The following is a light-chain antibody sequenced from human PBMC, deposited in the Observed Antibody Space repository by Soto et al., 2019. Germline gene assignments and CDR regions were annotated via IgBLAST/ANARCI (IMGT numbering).Light chain of an antibody. Sequence: DIQMTQSPSSLSASVGDRVTITCRASQSIGGYLSWYQQKPGKAPKLLIYATSTFQSGVPSRFSGSGSGTDFALTISSLQPEDFATYYCQQSYSTPTFGQGTKLEIK. CDR2: ATS. J-gene: IGKJ2*01. V-gene: IGKV1-39*01. CDR3: QQSYSTPT. CDR1: QSIGGY.